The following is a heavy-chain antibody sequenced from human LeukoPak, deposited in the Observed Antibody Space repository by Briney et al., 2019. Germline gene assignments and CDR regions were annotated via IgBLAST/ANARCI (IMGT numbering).Heavy chain of an antibody. J-gene: IGHJ4*02. CDR2: IYTSGST. D-gene: IGHD2-15*01. Sequence: SQTLSPTCTVSGGSISSGSYYWSWIRQPAGKGLEWIGRIYTSGSTNYNPSLKSRVTISVDTSKNQFSLKLSSVTAADTAVYYCARLTSMGRDCSGGSCYSEPFDYWGQGTLVTVSS. CDR1: GGSISSGSYY. V-gene: IGHV4-61*02. CDR3: ARLTSMGRDCSGGSCYSEPFDY.